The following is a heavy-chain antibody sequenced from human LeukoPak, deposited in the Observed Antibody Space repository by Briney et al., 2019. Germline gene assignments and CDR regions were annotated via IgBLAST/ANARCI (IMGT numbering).Heavy chain of an antibody. CDR1: GFTFISYS. CDR3: ARDRGTIFGVVTKGYFQH. Sequence: GGDLRPPCAASGFTFISYSMNWVRQAPGKGLEWVSYISSSSSTIYYADSVKGRFTISRDNAKNSLYLQMNSLRAEDTAVYYCARDRGTIFGVVTKGYFQHWGQGTLVTVSS. J-gene: IGHJ1*01. V-gene: IGHV3-48*01. CDR2: ISSSSSTI. D-gene: IGHD3-3*01.